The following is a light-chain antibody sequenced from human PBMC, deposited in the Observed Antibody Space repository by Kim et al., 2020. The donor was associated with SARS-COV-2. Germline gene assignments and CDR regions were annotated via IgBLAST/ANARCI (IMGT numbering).Light chain of an antibody. V-gene: IGLV1-40*01. CDR1: SSNIGAGYD. CDR3: QSYDSSLSGVV. Sequence: QSVLTQPPSVSGAPGQRVTISCTGSSSNIGAGYDVHWYQHLPGTAPKLLIHGDSNRPSGVPDRFSGSKSGTSASLAITGLQAEDEADYYCQSYDSSLSGVVFGGGTKVTVL. CDR2: GDS. J-gene: IGLJ2*01.